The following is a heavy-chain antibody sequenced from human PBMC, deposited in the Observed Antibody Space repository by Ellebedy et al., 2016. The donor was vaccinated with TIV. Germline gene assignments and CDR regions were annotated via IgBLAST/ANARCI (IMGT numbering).Heavy chain of an antibody. CDR1: GFTFSLYW. Sequence: GGSLRLSCAASGFTFSLYWMNWVRQAPGKGLEWVANIKPDGGQAYYVDSVKGRFTISRDNSKNMLYLQMSSLKVEDTAVYYCANVGGSGIYYNGFWGQGTLVTVSS. CDR2: IKPDGGQA. D-gene: IGHD3-10*01. CDR3: ANVGGSGIYYNGF. J-gene: IGHJ4*02. V-gene: IGHV3-7*03.